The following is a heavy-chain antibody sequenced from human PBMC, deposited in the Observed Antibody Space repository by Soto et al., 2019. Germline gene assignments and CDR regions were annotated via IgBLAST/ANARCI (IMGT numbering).Heavy chain of an antibody. V-gene: IGHV4-30-4*01. CDR1: GGSISSGDDY. D-gene: IGHD3-22*01. CDR2: IYYSGST. CDR3: ARDLSSGFDAFDI. J-gene: IGHJ3*02. Sequence: QVQLQESGPGLVKPSQTLSLTCTVSGGSISSGDDYWSCIRQPPGKGLEWIGYIYYSGSTYYNPSLESRVTISVDTSKNQFSLKLSSVTAADTAVYYCARDLSSGFDAFDIWGQRTMVTVSS.